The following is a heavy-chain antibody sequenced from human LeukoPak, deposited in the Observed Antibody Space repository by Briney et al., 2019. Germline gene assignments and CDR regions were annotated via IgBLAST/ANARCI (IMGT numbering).Heavy chain of an antibody. CDR1: GGSFSGYY. D-gene: IGHD4-17*01. J-gene: IGHJ5*02. Sequence: SETLSLTCAVYGGSFSGYYWSWIRQPPGKGLEWIGEINHSGSTNYNPSLKSRVTISVDTSKNQFSLKLSSVTAADTAVYYCARSEGVHDYCDNWFDAWGQGTLVTVSS. V-gene: IGHV4-34*01. CDR2: INHSGST. CDR3: ARSEGVHDYCDNWFDA.